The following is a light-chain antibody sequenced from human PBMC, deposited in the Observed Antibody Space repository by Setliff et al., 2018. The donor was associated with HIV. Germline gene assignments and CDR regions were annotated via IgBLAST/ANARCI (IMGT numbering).Light chain of an antibody. J-gene: IGKJ5*01. Sequence: DIQLTQSPSFLSASVGDRVIFTCRAGQDINTFLAWYQQQSGRAPKLLIYAASILQGGVPLRFSGNGSGTEFTLTISSLQPEDFASYYCQQFKYYPITFGQGTRLEIK. CDR2: AAS. CDR3: QQFKYYPIT. V-gene: IGKV1-9*01. CDR1: QDINTF.